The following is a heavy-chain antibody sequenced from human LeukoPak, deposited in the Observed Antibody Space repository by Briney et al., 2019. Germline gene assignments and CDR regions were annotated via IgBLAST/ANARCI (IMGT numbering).Heavy chain of an antibody. CDR3: ARDPDSLYYYDSSGRDY. V-gene: IGHV3-7*01. CDR2: IKQDGSEK. J-gene: IGHJ4*02. Sequence: GGSLRLSCAASGFTFSSYWMSWVRQAPGKGLEWVANIKQDGSEKYYVDSVKGRFTISRDNAKNSLYLQMNSLRAEDTAVYYCARDPDSLYYYDSSGRDYWGQGTLVTVSS. D-gene: IGHD3-22*01. CDR1: GFTFSSYW.